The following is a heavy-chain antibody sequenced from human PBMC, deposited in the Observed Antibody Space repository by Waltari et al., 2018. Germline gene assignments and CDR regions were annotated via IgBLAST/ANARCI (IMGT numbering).Heavy chain of an antibody. CDR2: ISSSSSTI. CDR3: ARDHEAYYYYGMDV. Sequence: EVQLVESGGGLVQPGGSLRLSCAASGFTFSSYSMNWVRQAPGKGLEVVSFISSSSSTIYYADSWKGRFTISRDNAKNSLYLQMNSLRAEDTAVYYCARDHEAYYYYGMDVWGQGTTVTVSS. J-gene: IGHJ6*02. CDR1: GFTFSSYS. V-gene: IGHV3-48*01.